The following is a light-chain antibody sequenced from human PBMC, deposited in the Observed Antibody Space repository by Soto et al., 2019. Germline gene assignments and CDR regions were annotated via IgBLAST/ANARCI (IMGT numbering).Light chain of an antibody. CDR2: EAS. J-gene: IGKJ3*01. V-gene: IGKV1-5*03. Sequence: DIQMTQSPSTLSASVGDRVTITCRASRSISNWLAWYQQKPGKAPKVLIYEASNLKSGVPSRFSGSGSGTEFTLTISSLQPDDFATYYCQQYNTYPTFGPGTIVEIK. CDR1: RSISNW. CDR3: QQYNTYPT.